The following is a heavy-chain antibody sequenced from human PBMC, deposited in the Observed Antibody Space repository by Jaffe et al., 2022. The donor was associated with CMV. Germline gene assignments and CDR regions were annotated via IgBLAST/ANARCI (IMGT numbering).Heavy chain of an antibody. CDR2: ISYDGSNK. D-gene: IGHD1-1*01. J-gene: IGHJ4*02. V-gene: IGHV3-30*03. Sequence: QVQLVESGGGVVQPGRSLRLSCAASGFTFSSYGMHWVRQAPGKGLEWVAVISYDGSNKYYADSVKGRFTISRDNSKNTLYLQMNSLRAEDTAVYYCATLRTGRTTDGVVDYWGQGTLVTVSS. CDR3: ATLRTGRTTDGVVDY. CDR1: GFTFSSYG.